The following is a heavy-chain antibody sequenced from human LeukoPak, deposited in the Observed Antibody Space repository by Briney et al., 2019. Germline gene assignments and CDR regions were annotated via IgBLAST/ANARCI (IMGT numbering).Heavy chain of an antibody. J-gene: IGHJ6*03. Sequence: KPSETLSLTCTVSGVSFSSYDWSWIRQPAGKGLEWIGGICTSGSNNYNTSLESRGTISVGKYKNHSSLKLSSVTAADTAVYYCARDRGIVATIAGPLDYYYYSMDVWGKGTTVTVSS. V-gene: IGHV4-4*07. D-gene: IGHD5-12*01. CDR2: ICTSGSN. CDR1: GVSFSSYD. CDR3: ARDRGIVATIAGPLDYYYYSMDV.